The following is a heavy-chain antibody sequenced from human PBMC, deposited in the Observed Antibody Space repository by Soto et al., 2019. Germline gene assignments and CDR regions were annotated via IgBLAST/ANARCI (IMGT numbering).Heavy chain of an antibody. CDR1: GDSVSSNSAA. Sequence: SQTLSLTCAISGDSVSSNSAAWNWIKQSPSRGLEWLGRTYYRSKWYNDYAVSVKSRITINPDTSKNQFSLQLNSVTPEDTAVYYCAREWEYSNSSFGYYFDYWGQGTLVTVSS. CDR3: AREWEYSNSSFGYYFDY. CDR2: TYYRSKWYN. J-gene: IGHJ4*02. V-gene: IGHV6-1*01. D-gene: IGHD6-6*01.